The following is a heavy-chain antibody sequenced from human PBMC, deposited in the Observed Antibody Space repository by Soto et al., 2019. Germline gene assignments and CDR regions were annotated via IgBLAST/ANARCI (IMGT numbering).Heavy chain of an antibody. J-gene: IGHJ4*02. CDR1: GGTFSRHA. D-gene: IGHD3-22*01. V-gene: IGHV1-69*01. Sequence: QVQLVQSGAEVRKPGSSVKVSCKASGGTFSRHAISWVRQAPGQGLEWMGGIIPMFGTANHAQKFQGRVTIIADESTSTAYMELSSLRSEDTAIYYCARGWGYDSNDYYYAYWGQGTLVIVSA. CDR3: ARGWGYDSNDYYYAY. CDR2: IIPMFGTA.